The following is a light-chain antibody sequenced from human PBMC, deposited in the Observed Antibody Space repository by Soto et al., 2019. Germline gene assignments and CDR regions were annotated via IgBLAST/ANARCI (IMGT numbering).Light chain of an antibody. CDR2: EVT. V-gene: IGLV2-8*01. J-gene: IGLJ1*01. CDR1: SSDVGGYNY. Sequence: QSALTQPPSASGSPGQSVTISCTGTSSDVGGYNYVSWYQQHPGKAPKLVIYEVTKRPSGVPDRFSGSKSGNTASLTVSGLQDEDAADYYCSSFTGASTIFGTGTKLTVL. CDR3: SSFTGASTI.